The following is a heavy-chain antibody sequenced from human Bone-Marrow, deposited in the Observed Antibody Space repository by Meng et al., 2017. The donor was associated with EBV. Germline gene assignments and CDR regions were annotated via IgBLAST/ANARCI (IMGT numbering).Heavy chain of an antibody. D-gene: IGHD3-10*01. CDR2: LIPMSGAP. Sequence: QVQSVQSGADVKKPGSTVKVSCKTSGGTFSSDAISWVRQAPGQGLVWLGGLIPMSGAPYYAQNFQGRVTITADESTSTHYMELSNLRSEDTAMYYCASESGRGFTPDYWGQGTLVTVSS. CDR1: GGTFSSDA. J-gene: IGHJ4*02. V-gene: IGHV1-69*01. CDR3: ASESGRGFTPDY.